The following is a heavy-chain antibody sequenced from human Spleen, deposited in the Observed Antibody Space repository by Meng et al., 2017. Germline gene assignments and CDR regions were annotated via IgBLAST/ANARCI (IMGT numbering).Heavy chain of an antibody. J-gene: IGHJ3*02. V-gene: IGHV1-18*01. D-gene: IGHD3-22*01. CDR1: GYTFTTYA. CDR2: INTYNGRT. CDR3: ARAMQGYYDTSGHPLPLTDAFHI. Sequence: ASVKVSCKASGYTFTTYAISWVRQAPGQGLEWMGWINTYNGRTNSAQKLQGKVTMTADTTTTTAYMELRSLRYDDTAMYYCARAMQGYYDTSGHPLPLTDAFHIWGQGTMVTVSS.